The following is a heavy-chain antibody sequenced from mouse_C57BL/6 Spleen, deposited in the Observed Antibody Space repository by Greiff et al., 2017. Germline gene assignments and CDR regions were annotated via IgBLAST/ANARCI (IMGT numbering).Heavy chain of an antibody. V-gene: IGHV1-52*01. CDR3: ARSHDGYYLYFDY. CDR2: IDPSDSET. J-gene: IGHJ2*01. Sequence: QVQLQQPGAELVRPGSSVRLSCKASGYTFTSYWMHWVKQRPIQGLEWIGNIDPSDSETHYNQKFKDKATLTVDKSSSTAYMQLSSLTSEDSAVYYCARSHDGYYLYFDYWGQGTTLTVSS. CDR1: GYTFTSYW. D-gene: IGHD2-3*01.